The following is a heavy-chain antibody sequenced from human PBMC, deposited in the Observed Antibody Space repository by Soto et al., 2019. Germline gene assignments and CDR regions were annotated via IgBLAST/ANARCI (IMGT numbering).Heavy chain of an antibody. D-gene: IGHD3-22*01. CDR2: ISISGRNI. CDR3: AKDCDSSGYCYGWFDP. CDR1: GFTFRDHY. V-gene: IGHV3-11*01. J-gene: IGHJ5*02. Sequence: GSLRLSCAASGFTFRDHYMSWIRQAPGKGLEWISYISISGRNIHYADSVKGRFTISGDNSKNTLYLQMNSLRAEDTAVYYCAKDCDSSGYCYGWFDPWGQGTLVTVSS.